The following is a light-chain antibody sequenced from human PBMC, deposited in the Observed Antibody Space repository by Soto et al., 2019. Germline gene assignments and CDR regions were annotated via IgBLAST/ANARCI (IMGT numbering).Light chain of an antibody. CDR1: QSISSF. CDR2: AAS. J-gene: IGKJ1*01. CDR3: QQSYSIPWT. V-gene: IGKV1-39*01. Sequence: DIQMTQSPSSLSASVGDRVTITCRASQSISSFLSWYQQKPGKAPKLLIYAASSLQSGVPSRFSGSGSGTDVTLTISSPQPEDFAAYYCQQSYSIPWTFGQGTKVEIK.